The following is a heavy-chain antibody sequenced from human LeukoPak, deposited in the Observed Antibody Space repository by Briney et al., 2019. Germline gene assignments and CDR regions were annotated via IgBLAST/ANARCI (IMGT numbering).Heavy chain of an antibody. D-gene: IGHD6-19*01. CDR1: GFTFSTYA. J-gene: IGHJ4*02. Sequence: GGSLRLSCAASGFTFSTYAMTWVRQAPGKGQEWVSGISDSGANTYYPDSVKGRFTISRDNSKNTLYLQMNSLRADDTAVYYCAIAKGPVDIVVAATGVFGYWGQGTLVTVSS. V-gene: IGHV3-23*01. CDR3: AIAKGPVDIVVAATGVFGY. CDR2: ISDSGANT.